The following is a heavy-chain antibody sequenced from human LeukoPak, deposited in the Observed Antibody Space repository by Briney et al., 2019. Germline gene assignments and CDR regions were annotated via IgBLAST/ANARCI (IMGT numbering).Heavy chain of an antibody. J-gene: IGHJ5*02. CDR3: AIQIRPAAGTSAWFDP. Sequence: GGSLRLSCAASGFTFSSYATSWVRQAPGRGLEWVSAISGSGGSTYYADSVKGRFTISRDNSKNTLYLQMNSLRAEDTAVYYCAIQIRPAAGTSAWFDPWGQGTLVTVSS. CDR1: GFTFSSYA. CDR2: ISGSGGST. D-gene: IGHD6-13*01. V-gene: IGHV3-23*01.